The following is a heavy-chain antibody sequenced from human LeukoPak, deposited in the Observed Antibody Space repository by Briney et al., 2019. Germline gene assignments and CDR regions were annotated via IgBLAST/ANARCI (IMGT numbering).Heavy chain of an antibody. CDR2: ISSSGSTI. Sequence: GGSLRLSCAASGPTFSSYEMNSVRQAPGKGLEWVSYISSSGSTIYYADSVKGRFTISRDNAKNSLYLQMNSLRAEDTAVYYCAELGITMIGGVWGKGTTVTISS. CDR1: GPTFSSYE. D-gene: IGHD3-10*02. CDR3: AELGITMIGGV. V-gene: IGHV3-48*03. J-gene: IGHJ6*04.